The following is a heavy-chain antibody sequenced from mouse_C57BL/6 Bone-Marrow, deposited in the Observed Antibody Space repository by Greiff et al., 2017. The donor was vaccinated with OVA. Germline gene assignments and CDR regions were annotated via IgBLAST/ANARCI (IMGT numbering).Heavy chain of an antibody. CDR1: GYTFTSYW. J-gene: IGHJ2*01. CDR3: ASHLGGFDY. CDR2: IDPSDSYT. V-gene: IGHV1-69*01. Sequence: QVQLQQPGAELVMPGASVKLSCKASGYTFTSYWMHWVKQRPGQGLEWIGEIDPSDSYTNYNQKFKGKSTLTVDKSSSTAYMQLSSLTSEDSAVYYCASHLGGFDYWGQGTTLTVSS. D-gene: IGHD3-1*01.